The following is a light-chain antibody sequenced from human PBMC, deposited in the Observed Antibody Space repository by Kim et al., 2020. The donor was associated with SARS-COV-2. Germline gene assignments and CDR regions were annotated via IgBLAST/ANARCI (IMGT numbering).Light chain of an antibody. J-gene: IGKJ1*01. CDR2: GAS. V-gene: IGKV3-15*01. Sequence: SPGEKAPPSCRASQSVSSNLAWYQQTPGQAPRLLIYGASTRATGIPARFSASGSGTEFTLTIISLQSEDFAVYYCQQYNNRPPWTFGQGTKVYIK. CDR3: QQYNNRPPWT. CDR1: QSVSSN.